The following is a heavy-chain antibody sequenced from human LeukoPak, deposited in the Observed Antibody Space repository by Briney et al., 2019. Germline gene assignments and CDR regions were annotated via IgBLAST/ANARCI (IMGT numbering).Heavy chain of an antibody. CDR3: AREAAAGPHYYYYYMDV. Sequence: SETLSLTCAVYGGSFSGYYWSWIRQPPGKGLEWIGEINHSGSTNYNPSLKSRVTISVDTSKNQFSLKLSSVTAADTAVYYCAREAAAGPHYYYYYMDVWGKGTTVTVSS. CDR1: GGSFSGYY. V-gene: IGHV4-34*01. CDR2: INHSGST. D-gene: IGHD6-13*01. J-gene: IGHJ6*03.